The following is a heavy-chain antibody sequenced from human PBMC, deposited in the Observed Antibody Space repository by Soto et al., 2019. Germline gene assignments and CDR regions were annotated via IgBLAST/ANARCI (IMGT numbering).Heavy chain of an antibody. J-gene: IGHJ6*02. CDR1: GGSFSVYY. CDR2: INHSGGT. CDR3: ASWYYYDSSGYRRGMDV. Sequence: SETLSLTCAVYGGSFSVYYWSWVRQPPGKGLEWIGEINHSGGTNYNPSLKSRVTISVDTSKNQFSLKLSSVTAADTAVYYCASWYYYDSSGYRRGMDVWGQGTTVTVSS. D-gene: IGHD3-22*01. V-gene: IGHV4-34*01.